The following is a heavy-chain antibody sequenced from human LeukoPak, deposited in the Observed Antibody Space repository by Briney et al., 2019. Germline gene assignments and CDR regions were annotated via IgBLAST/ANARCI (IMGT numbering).Heavy chain of an antibody. D-gene: IGHD3-9*01. CDR1: GGSISSYY. CDR2: IFYTGST. V-gene: IGHV4-59*01. J-gene: IGHJ3*02. Sequence: SETLSLTCTVTGGSISSYYWSWIRQPPGKGLEWIGYIFYTGSTNYNPSLKSRVTISVDTSKNQFSLKLNSVSAADTAVYYCARDGAVDILTGYGAFDIWGQGTMVTVSS. CDR3: ARDGAVDILTGYGAFDI.